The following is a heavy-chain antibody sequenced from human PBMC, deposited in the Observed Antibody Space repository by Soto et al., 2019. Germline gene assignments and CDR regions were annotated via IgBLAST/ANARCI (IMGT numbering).Heavy chain of an antibody. Sequence: ASVKVSCNASGGTFSSYAISWVRQAPGQGLEWMGGIIPIFGTANYAQKFQGRVTITADESTSTAYMELSSLRSEDTAVYYCARDEGPATIFGVVKDYYQYGMDVWGQGPTVTVCS. CDR1: GGTFSSYA. CDR3: ARDEGPATIFGVVKDYYQYGMDV. J-gene: IGHJ6*02. D-gene: IGHD3-3*01. CDR2: IIPIFGTA. V-gene: IGHV1-69*13.